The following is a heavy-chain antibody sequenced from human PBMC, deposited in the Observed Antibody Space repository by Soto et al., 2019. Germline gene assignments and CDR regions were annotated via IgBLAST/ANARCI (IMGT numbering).Heavy chain of an antibody. CDR2: ISYDGSNK. J-gene: IGHJ5*02. Sequence: QVQLVESGGGVVQPGRSLRLSCAASGFTFSSYGMHWVRQAPGKGLEWVAVISYDGSNKYYADSVKGRFTISRDNSKNTLYLQMNSLRAEETAVYYCAQERGAAGSFFWFDPWGQGTLVTVSS. D-gene: IGHD6-13*01. CDR1: GFTFSSYG. V-gene: IGHV3-30*18. CDR3: AQERGAAGSFFWFDP.